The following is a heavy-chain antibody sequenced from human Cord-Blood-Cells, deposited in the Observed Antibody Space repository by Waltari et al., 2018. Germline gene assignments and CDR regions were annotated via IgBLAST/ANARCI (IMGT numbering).Heavy chain of an antibody. J-gene: IGHJ4*02. D-gene: IGHD6-6*01. CDR1: GGTFSSYA. V-gene: IGHV1-69*01. Sequence: QVQLVQSGAEVKKPGSSVKVSCKASGGTFSSYAISWVRQAAGQGLEWMGGIIHICGTANYAQEFQSRVTITADESTSTAYMELSSLRSEDAAVYYFARGRSSIAARYYFDYWGQGTLVTVSS. CDR2: IIHICGTA. CDR3: ARGRSSIAARYYFDY.